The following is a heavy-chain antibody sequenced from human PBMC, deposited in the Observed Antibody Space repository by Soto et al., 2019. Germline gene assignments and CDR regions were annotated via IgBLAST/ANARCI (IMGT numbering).Heavy chain of an antibody. D-gene: IGHD2-15*01. CDR3: ARDWDGGNRGGFDY. J-gene: IGHJ4*02. CDR1: GGTLSSYA. CDR2: IIPIFGTA. V-gene: IGHV1-69*01. Sequence: QVQLVQSGAEVKKPGSSVKVSCKASGGTLSSYAISWVRQAPGQGLEWMGGIIPIFGTANYAQKFQGRVTITADESTSTAYMELSSLRSEDTAVYYCARDWDGGNRGGFDYWGQGTLVTVSS.